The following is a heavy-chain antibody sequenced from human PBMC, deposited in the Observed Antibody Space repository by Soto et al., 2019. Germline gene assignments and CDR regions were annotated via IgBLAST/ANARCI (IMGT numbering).Heavy chain of an antibody. Sequence: AASVKVSCKASGYTFTGYYIHWVRQAPGQGLDWMGWINPNSGGTNYAQKFQGRVTMTRDASISTAYMELSRLRSDDTAVYYCARPYCSSTSCYTGEGFGYYGMDVWGQGTTVTVSS. D-gene: IGHD2-2*02. V-gene: IGHV1-2*02. J-gene: IGHJ6*02. CDR2: INPNSGGT. CDR1: GYTFTGYY. CDR3: ARPYCSSTSCYTGEGFGYYGMDV.